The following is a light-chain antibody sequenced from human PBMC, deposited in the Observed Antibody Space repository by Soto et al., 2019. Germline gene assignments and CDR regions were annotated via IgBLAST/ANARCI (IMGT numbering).Light chain of an antibody. CDR2: DVS. V-gene: IGLV2-14*03. CDR3: SSYTSSSTLYV. CDR1: SSDVGGYNY. J-gene: IGLJ1*01. Sequence: QSVLTQPASVSGSPGQSITISCTGTSSDVGGYNYVSWYQQHPGKAPKLMIYDVSNRPSGVSYRFSGSKSGNTASLTISGLQAEDEADYYCSSYTSSSTLYVFGTGTNVTV.